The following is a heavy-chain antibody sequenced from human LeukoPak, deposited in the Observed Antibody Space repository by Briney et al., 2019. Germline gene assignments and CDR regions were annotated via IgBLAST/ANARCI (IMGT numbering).Heavy chain of an antibody. CDR2: ISYSGST. CDR3: ARDLTYDFWSGYLLFDP. CDR1: GGSISSYY. D-gene: IGHD3-3*01. V-gene: IGHV4-59*12. J-gene: IGHJ5*02. Sequence: PSETLSLTCSVSGGSISSYYWTWIRQPPGKGLEWIGYISYSGSTGYRPSLKSRVTISVDTSKNQFSLKLSSVTAADTAVYYCARDLTYDFWSGYLLFDPWGQGTLVTVSS.